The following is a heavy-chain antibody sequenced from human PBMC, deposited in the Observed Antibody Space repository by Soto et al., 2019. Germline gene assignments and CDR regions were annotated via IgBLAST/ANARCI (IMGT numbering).Heavy chain of an antibody. CDR2: IYYSGST. V-gene: IGHV4-39*01. CDR1: GGSISSSSYY. CDR3: ARQSGFLEWPNWFDP. J-gene: IGHJ5*02. Sequence: SETLSLTCTVSGGSISSSSYYWGWIRQPPGKGLEWIGSIYYSGSTYYNPSLKSRVTISVDTSKNQFSLKLSSVTAADTAVYYCARQSGFLEWPNWFDPWGQGTLVTVSS. D-gene: IGHD3-3*01.